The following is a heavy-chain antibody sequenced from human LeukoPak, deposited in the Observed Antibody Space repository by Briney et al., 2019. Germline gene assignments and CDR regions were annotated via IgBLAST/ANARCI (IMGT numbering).Heavy chain of an antibody. Sequence: SVKVSCKASGGTFSSYAICWVRQAPGQGLEWMGGIIPIFGTANYAQKFQGRVTITADESTSTAYMELSSLRSEDTAVYYCARGVGDYYYMDVWGKGTTVTVSS. J-gene: IGHJ6*03. D-gene: IGHD1-26*01. V-gene: IGHV1-69*01. CDR1: GGTFSSYA. CDR2: IIPIFGTA. CDR3: ARGVGDYYYMDV.